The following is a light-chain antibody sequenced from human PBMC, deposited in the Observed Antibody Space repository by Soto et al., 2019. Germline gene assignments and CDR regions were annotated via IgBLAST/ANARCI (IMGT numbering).Light chain of an antibody. V-gene: IGLV2-8*01. CDR2: EVN. CDR1: SSDVGGYNH. J-gene: IGLJ1*01. CDR3: SSFAGTFFV. Sequence: SALTQPPSASGSPGQSVTISCTGTSSDVGGYNHVSWYQQHPGKVPKVLISEVNKRPSGVPDRFSGSKSGNTASLTVSGLQADDEADYYCSSFAGTFFVLGTGTKVTVL.